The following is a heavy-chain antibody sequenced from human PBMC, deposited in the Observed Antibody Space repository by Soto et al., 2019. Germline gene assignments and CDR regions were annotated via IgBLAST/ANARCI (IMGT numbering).Heavy chain of an antibody. CDR1: GYNFTTYW. CDR3: SKLRRMAAGRTAWVDP. D-gene: IGHD6-13*01. Sequence: GASLKISCKGSGYNFTTYWIGWVRQMPGKGLEWMGVIYPADSNTKYSPSFRGQVNISADKSINTAYLQWRSLKAADTAMYYCSKLRRMAAGRTAWVDPWGQGTLVTVSS. CDR2: IYPADSNT. V-gene: IGHV5-51*01. J-gene: IGHJ5*02.